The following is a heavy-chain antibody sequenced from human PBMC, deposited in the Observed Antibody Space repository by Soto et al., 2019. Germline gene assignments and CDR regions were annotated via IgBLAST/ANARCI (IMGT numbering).Heavy chain of an antibody. Sequence: EVQLLESGGGLVQPGGSLRLSCAASGFTFSRHAMSWVRQAPGKGLEWVSAISGGGDSAYHADCVKGRFTISRDNSKNTLFLQMNSLRAEDTALYYCAKAGGSTWDYGMDVWGQGTTVTVSS. V-gene: IGHV3-23*01. J-gene: IGHJ6*02. CDR1: GFTFSRHA. CDR3: AKAGGSTWDYGMDV. CDR2: ISGGGDSA. D-gene: IGHD2-15*01.